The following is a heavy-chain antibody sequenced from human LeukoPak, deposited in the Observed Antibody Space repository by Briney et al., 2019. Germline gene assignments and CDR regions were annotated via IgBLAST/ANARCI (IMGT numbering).Heavy chain of an antibody. V-gene: IGHV4-39*01. CDR1: GGSISSSSYY. CDR2: IYYSGST. CDR3: ASSTLFLEWLLPDY. D-gene: IGHD3-3*01. J-gene: IGHJ4*02. Sequence: SETLSLTCTVSGGSISSSSYYWGWIRQPPGKGLEWIGSIYYSGSTYYNPSLKSRVTISVDTSKNQFSLKLSSVTAADTAVYYCASSTLFLEWLLPDYWGQGTLVTVSP.